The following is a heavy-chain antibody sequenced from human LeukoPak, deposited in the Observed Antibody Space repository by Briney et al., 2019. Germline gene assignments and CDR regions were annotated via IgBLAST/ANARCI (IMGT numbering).Heavy chain of an antibody. Sequence: GGSLRLSCAASGFTFSAYYMSWVRQAPGKGLEWVSYISSSGSTIYYADSVKGRFTISRDNAKNSLYLQMNSLRAEDTAVYYCARDGSYYDFWSGYYMKGGAGNWFDPWGQGTLVTVSS. V-gene: IGHV3-11*01. J-gene: IGHJ5*02. CDR3: ARDGSYYDFWSGYYMKGGAGNWFDP. CDR2: ISSSGSTI. D-gene: IGHD3-3*01. CDR1: GFTFSAYY.